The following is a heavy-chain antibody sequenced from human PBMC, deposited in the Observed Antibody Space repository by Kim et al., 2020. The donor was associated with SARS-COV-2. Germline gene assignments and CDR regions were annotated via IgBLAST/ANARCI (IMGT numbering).Heavy chain of an antibody. J-gene: IGHJ4*02. V-gene: IGHV1-69*01. Sequence: NYTQKFQGRVTITADESTSTAYMELSSLRSEDTAVYYCARDVHSSGWYNYWGQGTLVTVSS. CDR3: ARDVHSSGWYNY. D-gene: IGHD6-19*01.